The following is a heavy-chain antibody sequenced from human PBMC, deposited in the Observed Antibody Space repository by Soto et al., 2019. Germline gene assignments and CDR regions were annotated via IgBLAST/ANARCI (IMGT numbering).Heavy chain of an antibody. Sequence: SETLCLTCAVYGGSFSGYYWSWIRQPPGKGLEWIGEINHSGSTNYNPSLKSRVTISVDTSKNQFSLKLSSVTAADTAVYYCARERLLLWFGELLYQKYYFDYWGQGTLVTVSS. V-gene: IGHV4-34*01. J-gene: IGHJ4*02. CDR2: INHSGST. CDR3: ARERLLLWFGELLYQKYYFDY. CDR1: GGSFSGYY. D-gene: IGHD3-10*01.